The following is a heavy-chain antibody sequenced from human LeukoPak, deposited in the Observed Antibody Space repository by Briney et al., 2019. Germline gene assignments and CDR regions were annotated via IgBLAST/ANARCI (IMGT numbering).Heavy chain of an antibody. CDR3: ARLGLYDARGYYYV. CDR2: IYFTGTT. J-gene: IGHJ1*01. V-gene: IGHV4-59*01. CDR1: GGSISSYY. D-gene: IGHD3-22*01. Sequence: SETLSLTCTVSGGSISSYYWSWIRQPPGKRLEWIGYIYFTGTTNYNPSLQSRVTISVDSSKNQFSLNLTSLTAADTAVYYCARLGLYDARGYYYVWGQGTLVTVSS.